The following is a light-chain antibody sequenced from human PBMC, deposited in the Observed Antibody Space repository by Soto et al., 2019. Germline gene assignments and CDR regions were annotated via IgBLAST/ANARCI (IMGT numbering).Light chain of an antibody. CDR1: QGITGW. Sequence: DIQRTQSPSTLSASVGDRVSITFRASQGITGWLAWYQQKPGKAPKLLIFDASTLESGVPPRFTGSGSGTEFTLSISNLQPDDFATYYCQQYQRYWTFGHGTKVDIK. CDR3: QQYQRYWT. V-gene: IGKV1-5*01. CDR2: DAS. J-gene: IGKJ1*01.